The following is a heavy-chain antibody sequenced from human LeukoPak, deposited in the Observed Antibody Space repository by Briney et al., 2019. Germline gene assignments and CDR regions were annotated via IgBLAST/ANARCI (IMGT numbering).Heavy chain of an antibody. D-gene: IGHD3-3*01. V-gene: IGHV3-74*01. CDR3: EARLDFWSGYHWVSIDY. Sequence: GGSLRLSCVASGFTFSSYWIHWVRQAPGEVLVLVSRINSDGGSTYYADSVKGRFTIFRDNSKNTLYLQMNSLRAEDTAVYYCEARLDFWSGYHWVSIDYWGQGTLVTVSS. CDR2: INSDGGST. CDR1: GFTFSSYW. J-gene: IGHJ4*02.